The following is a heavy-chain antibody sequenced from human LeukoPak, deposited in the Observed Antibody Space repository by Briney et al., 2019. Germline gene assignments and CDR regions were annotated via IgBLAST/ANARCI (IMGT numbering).Heavy chain of an antibody. CDR1: GFTFSSYW. CDR3: ATAAGTDWEFDY. J-gene: IGHJ4*02. V-gene: IGHV3-30*03. Sequence: GGSLRLSCAASGFTFSSYWMSWVRQAPGKGLEWVAVISYDGSNKYYADSVRGRFTISRDNSKNTLYLQMNSLRAEDTAVYYCATAAGTDWEFDYWGQGTLVTVSS. CDR2: ISYDGSNK. D-gene: IGHD6-13*01.